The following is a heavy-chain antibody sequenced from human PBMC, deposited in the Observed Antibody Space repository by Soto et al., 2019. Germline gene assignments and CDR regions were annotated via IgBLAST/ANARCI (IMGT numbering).Heavy chain of an antibody. CDR2: IVPLFGTA. J-gene: IGHJ5*02. Sequence: QVQLVQSGVEVKEPGSSVNVSCKTSGATFGNTAVTWVRQAPGQGLEWIGGIVPLFGTANYAQKFRGRVTITADESTSTAYMELSSLRTDDTAVYYCARDGDPGYSFWSGPLGGGRFDPWGQGTLVTVSS. V-gene: IGHV1-69*12. CDR3: ARDGDPGYSFWSGPLGGGRFDP. D-gene: IGHD3-3*01. CDR1: GATFGNTA.